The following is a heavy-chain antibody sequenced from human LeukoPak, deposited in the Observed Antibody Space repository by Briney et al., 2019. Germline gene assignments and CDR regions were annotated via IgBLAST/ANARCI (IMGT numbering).Heavy chain of an antibody. CDR2: IVSGGGV. CDR3: ARLRCGHTDVICYNY. J-gene: IGHJ4*02. CDR1: GVSFSAYS. V-gene: IGHV4-34*12. Sequence: PSETLSLTYAVKGVSFSAYSWSWVRQSPGRGLEWIGEIVSGGGVIYNPSLESRATISGDTSENQFSLSLTSVTDADPAVYYCARLRCGHTDVICYNYWGLGTLVTVSS. D-gene: IGHD2-21*01.